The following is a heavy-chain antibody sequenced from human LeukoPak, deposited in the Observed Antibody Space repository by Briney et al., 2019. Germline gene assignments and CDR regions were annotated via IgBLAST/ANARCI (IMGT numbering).Heavy chain of an antibody. D-gene: IGHD6-13*01. V-gene: IGHV3-30-3*01. J-gene: IGHJ6*02. CDR2: ISYDGSNK. CDR1: GFTFSSYA. CDR3: ARDEVSSSSRYYYYGMDV. Sequence: PGGSLRLSCAASGFTFSSYAMHWVRQAPGKGLEWVAVISYDGSNKYYADSVKGRFTISRDNSKNTLYPQMNSLRAEDTAVYYCARDEVSSSSRYYYYGMDVWGQGTTVTVSS.